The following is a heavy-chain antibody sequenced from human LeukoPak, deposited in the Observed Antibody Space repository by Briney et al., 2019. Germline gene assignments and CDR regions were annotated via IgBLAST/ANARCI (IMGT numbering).Heavy chain of an antibody. CDR3: ARSSDYYGSGSYQNWFDP. V-gene: IGHV4-59*12. D-gene: IGHD3-10*01. Sequence: SETLSLTCTVSGGSISGYYWSWIRQPPGKGLEWIGYIYYSGSTSYNPSLKSRVTISVDKSKNQFSLKLSSVTAADTAVYYCARSSDYYGSGSYQNWFDPWGQGTLVTVSS. CDR1: GGSISGYY. J-gene: IGHJ5*02. CDR2: IYYSGST.